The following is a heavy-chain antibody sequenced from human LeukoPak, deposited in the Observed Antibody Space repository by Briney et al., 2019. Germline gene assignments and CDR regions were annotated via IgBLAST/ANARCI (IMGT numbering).Heavy chain of an antibody. CDR2: INHSGST. J-gene: IGHJ6*03. Sequence: SETLSLTCAVYGGSFSGYYWSWIRQPPGKGLEWIGEINHSGSTNYNPSLKSRVTISVDTSKNQFSLKLSSVTAADTAVYYCARGGWAPDYYYYYYMDVWGKGTTVTVSS. CDR1: GGSFSGYY. CDR3: ARGGWAPDYYYYYYMDV. V-gene: IGHV4-34*01. D-gene: IGHD6-19*01.